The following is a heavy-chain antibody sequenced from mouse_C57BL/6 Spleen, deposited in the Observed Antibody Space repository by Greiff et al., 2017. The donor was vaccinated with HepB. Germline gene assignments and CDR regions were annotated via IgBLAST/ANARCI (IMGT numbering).Heavy chain of an antibody. D-gene: IGHD2-3*01. CDR2: INPGSGGT. CDR3: ARGGYYAFDY. J-gene: IGHJ2*01. V-gene: IGHV1-54*01. Sequence: QVQLQQSGAELVRPGTSVKVSCKASGYAFTNYLIEWVKQRPGQGLEWIGVINPGSGGTNYNEKFKGKATLTADKYSSTAYMQLRSLTSEDSAVYFCARGGYYAFDYWGQGTTLTVSS. CDR1: GYAFTNYL.